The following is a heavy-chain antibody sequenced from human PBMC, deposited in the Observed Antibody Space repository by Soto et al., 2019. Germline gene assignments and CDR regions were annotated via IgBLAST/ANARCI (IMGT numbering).Heavy chain of an antibody. V-gene: IGHV4-39*01. CDR2: IYYSGST. Sequence: PSETLSLTCTVSGGSISSSSYYWGWIRQPPGKGLEWIGNIYYSGSTYYNPSLKSRVTISVDTSKNQFSLKLSSVTAADTAVYYCARGRGYSYGLDPWGQGTLVTVSS. CDR1: GGSISSSSYY. D-gene: IGHD5-18*01. J-gene: IGHJ5*02. CDR3: ARGRGYSYGLDP.